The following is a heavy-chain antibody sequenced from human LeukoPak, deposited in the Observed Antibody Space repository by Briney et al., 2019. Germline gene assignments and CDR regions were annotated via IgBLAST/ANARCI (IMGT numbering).Heavy chain of an antibody. CDR1: GFTFSDSA. Sequence: PGGSLRLSCAASGFTFSDSAMHWVRQASGKGLEWVGRIRSKAYGGTTEYAASVKGRFTISRDDSKSIAYLQMNSLKTEDTAVYYCTRTLEGMIVVVMPFDYWGQGTLVTVSS. J-gene: IGHJ4*02. D-gene: IGHD3-22*01. CDR3: TRTLEGMIVVVMPFDY. CDR2: IRSKAYGGTT. V-gene: IGHV3-49*04.